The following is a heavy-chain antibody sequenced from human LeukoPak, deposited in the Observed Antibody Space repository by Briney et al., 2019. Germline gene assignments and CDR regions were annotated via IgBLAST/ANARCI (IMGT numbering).Heavy chain of an antibody. J-gene: IGHJ3*02. V-gene: IGHV4-61*05. CDR1: GGSISSSNYY. Sequence: SETLSLTCTVSGGSISSSNYYWGWIRQPPGKGLEWIGYIYYSGSTNYNPSLKSRVTISVDTSRNQFSLKLSSVTAADTAVYYCARAWNSGSYEGQHAFDIWGQGTMVTVSS. CDR3: ARAWNSGSYEGQHAFDI. D-gene: IGHD1-26*01. CDR2: IYYSGST.